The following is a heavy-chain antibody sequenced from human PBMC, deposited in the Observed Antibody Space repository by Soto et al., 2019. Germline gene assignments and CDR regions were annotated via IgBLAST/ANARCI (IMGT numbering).Heavy chain of an antibody. J-gene: IGHJ6*02. V-gene: IGHV3-7*05. Sequence: GGSLRLSCAASGFTFSSYWMSWVRQAPGKGLEWVANIKQDGSEKYYVDSVKGRFTISRDNAKNSLYLQMNSLRAEDTAVYYCARTHGQSIAARPDNGMDVWGQGTTVTVSS. CDR1: GFTFSSYW. D-gene: IGHD6-6*01. CDR3: ARTHGQSIAARPDNGMDV. CDR2: IKQDGSEK.